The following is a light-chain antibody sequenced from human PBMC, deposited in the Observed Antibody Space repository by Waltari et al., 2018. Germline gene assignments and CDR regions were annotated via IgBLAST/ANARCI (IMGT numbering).Light chain of an antibody. CDR1: SSDIGASYF. J-gene: IGLJ3*02. Sequence: QSALTQPASVSGSPGQSITLSCTGTSSDIGASYFVSWYQQHPGQAPKLIIFDVNKGPSGISERVSGSTSGNTASLTISRLQTGDEADYFCSAYTYSSPFAWAFGGGTKVTVL. CDR2: DVN. V-gene: IGLV2-14*03. CDR3: SAYTYSSPFAWA.